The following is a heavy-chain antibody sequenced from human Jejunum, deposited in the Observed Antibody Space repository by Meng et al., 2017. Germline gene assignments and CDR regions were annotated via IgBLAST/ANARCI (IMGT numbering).Heavy chain of an antibody. CDR1: GFTFDDYS. D-gene: IGHD2/OR15-2a*01. CDR3: ARSSISFKRYGF. J-gene: IGHJ4*02. CDR2: LDPSSIYI. Sequence: EVQLVGFGGGLVKPGGSLRLSCAASGFTFDDYSMNWVRQAPGRGLEWVSSLDPSSIYIYYADSAKGRFTISRDNAKNSLYLQMNSLRAEDTAVYYCARSSISFKRYGFWGQGTPVTVSS. V-gene: IGHV3-21*01.